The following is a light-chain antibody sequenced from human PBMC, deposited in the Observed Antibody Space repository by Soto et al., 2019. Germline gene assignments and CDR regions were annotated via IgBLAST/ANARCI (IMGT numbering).Light chain of an antibody. Sequence: EIVMTQSPATLSVSPGERATLSCSASQSVSSNLAWYQQKPGQAPRLLIYGASTRATGIPARFSGSGSGTEFTLTISSLQSEDFAVYYCQHHSNWFSWSFGQGTKVDIK. CDR1: QSVSSN. J-gene: IGKJ1*01. CDR2: GAS. CDR3: QHHSNWFSWS. V-gene: IGKV3-15*01.